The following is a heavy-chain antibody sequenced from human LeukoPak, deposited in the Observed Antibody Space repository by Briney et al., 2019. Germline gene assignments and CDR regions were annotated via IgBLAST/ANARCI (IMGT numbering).Heavy chain of an antibody. CDR1: GGSISSSSYY. D-gene: IGHD1-1*01. J-gene: IGHJ4*02. CDR3: ARGRRNLDN. V-gene: IGHV4-61*01. Sequence: SETLSLTWTVSGGSISSSSYYWSWIREPPGKGLEWIGYIYYSGSTNHNPSLKSRVTISVDTSKNKISLKLSSVTAADTAVYYCARGRRNLDNWGQGTLVTVSS. CDR2: IYYSGST.